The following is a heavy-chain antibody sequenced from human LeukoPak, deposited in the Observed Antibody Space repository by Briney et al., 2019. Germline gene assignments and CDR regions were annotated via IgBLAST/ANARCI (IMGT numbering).Heavy chain of an antibody. CDR3: ARETAMVPDY. CDR2: IWYDGSNK. D-gene: IGHD5-18*01. J-gene: IGHJ4*02. V-gene: IGHV3-33*01. Sequence: PGRSLRLSCAASGFTFSSYGMHWVRQAPGKGLEWVAVIWYDGSNKYYADSVKGRFTISRDNSKNTLYLQMNSLRAEDTGVYYCARETAMVPDYWGQGTLVTASS. CDR1: GFTFSSYG.